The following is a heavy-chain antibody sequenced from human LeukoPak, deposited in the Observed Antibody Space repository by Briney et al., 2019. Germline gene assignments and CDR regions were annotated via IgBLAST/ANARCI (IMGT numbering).Heavy chain of an antibody. Sequence: AXXXYDGSNKYYADSVKGRFTISRDNSKNTLYLQMNSLRAEDTAVYYCAKCGGPGITIFGVVPWDYYYYMDVWGKGTTVTVSS. D-gene: IGHD3-3*01. CDR2: XXYDGSNK. CDR3: AKCGGPGITIFGVVPWDYYYYMDV. J-gene: IGHJ6*03. V-gene: IGHV3-30*02.